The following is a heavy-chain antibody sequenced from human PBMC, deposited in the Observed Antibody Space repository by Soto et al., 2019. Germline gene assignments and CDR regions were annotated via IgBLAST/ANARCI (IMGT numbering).Heavy chain of an antibody. V-gene: IGHV2-5*02. D-gene: IGHD1-1*01. Sequence: SGPTLVNPTETLTLTCTFSGFSLNTGGVAVGWIRQPPGKALEWLGLFYWDDDKRYSPSQASRLSSTRDTSKSQVMLTMTNMEHVDTGIYDCALGQGAASGTANCFGSWGQGTPVTVSS. CDR3: ALGQGAASGTANCFGS. CDR2: FYWDDDK. J-gene: IGHJ5*01. CDR1: GFSLNTGGVA.